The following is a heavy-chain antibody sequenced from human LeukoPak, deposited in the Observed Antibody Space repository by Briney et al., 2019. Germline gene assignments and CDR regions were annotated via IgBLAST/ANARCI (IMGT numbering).Heavy chain of an antibody. CDR3: ARCSAAAGVRYYYYGMDV. D-gene: IGHD1-14*01. V-gene: IGHV1-69*06. Sequence: SVKVSCKASGGTFSSYAISWVRQASGQGLEWMGGIIPIFGTANYAQKFQGRVTITADKSTSTAYMELSSLRSEDTAVYYCARCSAAAGVRYYYYGMDVWGKGTTVTVSS. J-gene: IGHJ6*04. CDR2: IIPIFGTA. CDR1: GGTFSSYA.